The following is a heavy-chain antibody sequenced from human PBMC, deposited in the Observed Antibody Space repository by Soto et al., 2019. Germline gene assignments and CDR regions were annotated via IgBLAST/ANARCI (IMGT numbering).Heavy chain of an antibody. Sequence: SVKVSCKASGFTFTSSAMQWVRQARGQRLEWIGWIVVGSGNTNYAQKFQERVTITRDMSTSTAYMEPSSLRSEDTAVYYCAASTRFIRGAFDIWGQGTMVTVSS. CDR1: GFTFTSSA. D-gene: IGHD2-2*01. V-gene: IGHV1-58*02. J-gene: IGHJ3*02. CDR2: IVVGSGNT. CDR3: AASTRFIRGAFDI.